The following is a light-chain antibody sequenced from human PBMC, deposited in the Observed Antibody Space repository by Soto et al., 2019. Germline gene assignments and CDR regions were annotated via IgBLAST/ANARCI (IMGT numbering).Light chain of an antibody. Sequence: QSVLTQPASVSGSPGQSITISCTGTSSDIGTYNLVSWYQQHPRKAPKLMIYEVNKRPSGVSDRFSGSKSGNTASLTISGLPAEDEADYYFCSYAGSSTLYVFGTGTKLTVL. CDR2: EVN. CDR3: CSYAGSSTLYV. V-gene: IGLV2-23*02. CDR1: SSDIGTYNL. J-gene: IGLJ1*01.